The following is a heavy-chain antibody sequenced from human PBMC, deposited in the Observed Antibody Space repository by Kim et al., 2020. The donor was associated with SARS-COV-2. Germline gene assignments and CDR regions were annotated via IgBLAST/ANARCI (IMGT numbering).Heavy chain of an antibody. V-gene: IGHV3-30-3*01. CDR2: ISYDGSNK. CDR3: ARDSVDCSSTSCPDWYFDL. J-gene: IGHJ2*01. CDR1: GFTFSSYA. Sequence: GGSLRLSCAASGFTFSSYAMHWVRQAPGKGLEWVAVISYDGSNKYYADSVKGRFTISRDNSKNTLYLQMNSLRAEDTAVYYCARDSVDCSSTSCPDWYFDLWGRGTLVTVSS. D-gene: IGHD2-2*01.